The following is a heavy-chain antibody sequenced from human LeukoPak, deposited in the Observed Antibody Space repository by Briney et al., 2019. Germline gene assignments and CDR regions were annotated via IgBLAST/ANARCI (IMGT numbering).Heavy chain of an antibody. Sequence: SETLSLTCTVSGGSISSGGYYWSWIRQHPGKGLEWIGYICYSGSTYYNPSLKSRVTISVDTSKNQFSLKLSSVTAADTAVYYCARGGVVVPAAMRWFDPWGQGTLVTVSS. CDR1: GGSISSGGYY. J-gene: IGHJ5*02. CDR3: ARGGVVVPAAMRWFDP. D-gene: IGHD2-2*01. V-gene: IGHV4-31*03. CDR2: ICYSGST.